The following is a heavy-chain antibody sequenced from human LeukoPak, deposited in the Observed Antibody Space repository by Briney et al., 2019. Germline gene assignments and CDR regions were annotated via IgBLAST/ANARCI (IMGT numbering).Heavy chain of an antibody. Sequence: PGGSLRLSCAASGFTFSIYSMTWVRQAPGKGLEWVSSISSSSSYKYYADSLKGRFTISRDNAKDSLFLQMNSLRVEDTAVYFCARDQYCGGDCYSDYYYGMDVWGQGTTVTVSS. CDR3: ARDQYCGGDCYSDYYYGMDV. CDR1: GFTFSIYS. CDR2: ISSSSSYK. D-gene: IGHD2-21*02. V-gene: IGHV3-21*01. J-gene: IGHJ6*02.